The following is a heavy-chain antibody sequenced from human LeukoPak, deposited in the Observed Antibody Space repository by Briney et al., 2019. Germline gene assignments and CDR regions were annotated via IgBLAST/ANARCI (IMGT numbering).Heavy chain of an antibody. CDR2: ISSSGSTI. D-gene: IGHD6-13*01. Sequence: GGSLRLSCAASGFTFSSYAMSWVRQAPGKGLEWVSYISSSGSTIYYADSVKGRFTISRDNAKNSLYLQMNSLRAEDTAVYYCARGAYSSSWLNFDYWGQGTLVTVSS. J-gene: IGHJ4*02. CDR3: ARGAYSSSWLNFDY. V-gene: IGHV3-48*04. CDR1: GFTFSSYA.